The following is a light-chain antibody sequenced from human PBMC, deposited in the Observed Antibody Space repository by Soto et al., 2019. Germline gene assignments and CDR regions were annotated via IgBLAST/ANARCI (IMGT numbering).Light chain of an antibody. J-gene: IGLJ2*01. Sequence: QSVLTQPPSVSGAPGQRVTISCTDSSSNIGAGYDVHWYQQLPGTAPKLLIYGNSNRPSGVPDRFSGSKSGTSASLAITGLQAEDEADYYCQSYDSSVSKVVFGGGTKLTVL. CDR2: GNS. CDR1: SSNIGAGYD. V-gene: IGLV1-40*01. CDR3: QSYDSSVSKVV.